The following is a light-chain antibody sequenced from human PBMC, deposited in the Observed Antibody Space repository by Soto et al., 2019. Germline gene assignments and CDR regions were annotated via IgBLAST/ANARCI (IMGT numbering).Light chain of an antibody. CDR1: QSIGHD. Sequence: EIVLTQSPDTLSLSPGERATLSCRASQSIGHDLAWYQQKPGQSPRLLVYDAVNRAAGAPDRFSGSGSGTDFTLTISSLEPEDSAVYLCQQRSDWPPLTFGGGTKVEIK. V-gene: IGKV3-11*01. J-gene: IGKJ4*01. CDR3: QQRSDWPPLT. CDR2: DAV.